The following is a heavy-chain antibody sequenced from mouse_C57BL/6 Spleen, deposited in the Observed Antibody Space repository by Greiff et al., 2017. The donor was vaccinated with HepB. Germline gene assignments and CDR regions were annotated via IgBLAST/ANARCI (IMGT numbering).Heavy chain of an antibody. CDR3: ARGEVITTVEDHYFDY. Sequence: VQLQQSDAELVKPGASVKISCKVSGYTFTDHTIHWMKQRPEQGLEWIGYIYPRDGSTKYNEKFKGKATLTADKSSSTAYMQLNSLTSEDSAVYFCARGEVITTVEDHYFDYWGQGTTLTVSS. J-gene: IGHJ2*01. CDR1: GYTFTDHT. D-gene: IGHD1-1*01. CDR2: IYPRDGST. V-gene: IGHV1-78*01.